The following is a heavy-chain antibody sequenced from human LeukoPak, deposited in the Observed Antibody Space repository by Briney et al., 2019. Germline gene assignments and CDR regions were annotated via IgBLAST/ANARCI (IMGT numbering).Heavy chain of an antibody. CDR3: ATANFYFQY. Sequence: SETLSLTCAVYGGSFSGYYWSWIRQPPGKGLEWIGEINHSGSTNYNPSLKSRVTISVDTPKNQFSLKLSSVTAADTAVYYCATANFYFQYWGQGTLVTVSS. D-gene: IGHD2-8*01. J-gene: IGHJ1*01. V-gene: IGHV4-34*01. CDR2: INHSGST. CDR1: GGSFSGYY.